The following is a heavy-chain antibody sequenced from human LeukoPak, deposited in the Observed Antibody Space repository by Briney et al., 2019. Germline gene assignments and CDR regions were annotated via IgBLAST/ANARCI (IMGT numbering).Heavy chain of an antibody. J-gene: IGHJ4*02. CDR3: AREGPGIAAAGLDY. V-gene: IGHV3-66*01. Sequence: GGSLRLSCVASGFTVSSNDMSWVRQAPGKGLEWVSVIYSGGTTSYADSVKGRFTISRDNSKNTLYLQMNSLRAEDTAVYYCAREGPGIAAAGLDYWGQGTLVTVSS. CDR2: IYSGGTT. D-gene: IGHD6-13*01. CDR1: GFTVSSND.